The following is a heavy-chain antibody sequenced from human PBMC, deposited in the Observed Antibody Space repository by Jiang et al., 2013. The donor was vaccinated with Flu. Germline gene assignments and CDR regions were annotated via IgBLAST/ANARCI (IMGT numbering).Heavy chain of an antibody. V-gene: IGHV4-39*01. Sequence: GLVKPSETLSLTCSVSGGSINSRSYHWAWIRQPPGKGLEWIGNLIYGGSAHYNPSLKSRAIISVDTSKNQFSLTLSSVTAADTAVYYCARRGNVVVRVDWGQGTLVTVSS. J-gene: IGHJ4*02. CDR3: ARRGNVVVRVD. D-gene: IGHD2-21*01. CDR2: LIYGGSA. CDR1: GGSINSRSYH.